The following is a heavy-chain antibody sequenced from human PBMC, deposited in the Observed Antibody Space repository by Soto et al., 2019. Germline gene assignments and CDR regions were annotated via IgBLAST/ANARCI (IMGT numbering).Heavy chain of an antibody. CDR3: ARGPNSDC. D-gene: IGHD2-21*01. V-gene: IGHV3-53*01. CDR1: GFSVGGNY. J-gene: IGHJ4*02. Sequence: EERLVQSGGGLVQPGGSLRLSCAASGFSVGGNYMSWVRQAPGKGLELVSLIYSGGNPFYADSMKGRFTLSRDNSNNMLYLQMDSLRPEDTAVYYCARGPNSDCWGQGTLVIVSS. CDR2: IYSGGNP.